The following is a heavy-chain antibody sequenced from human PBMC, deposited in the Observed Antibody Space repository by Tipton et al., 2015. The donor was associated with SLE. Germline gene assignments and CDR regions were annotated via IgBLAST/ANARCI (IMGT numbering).Heavy chain of an antibody. CDR1: GFTFSSYW. CDR2: ISGSGGST. V-gene: IGHV3-23*04. J-gene: IGHJ4*02. CDR3: AKDREHYYYDSSGPTGYFDY. Sequence: QLVQSGGGVVQPGRSLRLSCAASGFTFSSYWMSWVRQAPGKGLEWVSAISGSGGSTYYADSVKGRFTISRDNSKNTLYLQMNSLRAEDTAVYYCAKDREHYYYDSSGPTGYFDYWGQGTLVTVSS. D-gene: IGHD3-22*01.